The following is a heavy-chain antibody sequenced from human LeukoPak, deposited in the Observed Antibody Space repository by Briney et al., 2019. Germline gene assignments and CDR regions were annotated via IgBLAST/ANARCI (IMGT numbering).Heavy chain of an antibody. CDR3: ARGGPNWFDP. CDR1: GYTFTSYY. CDR2: INPSGGST. V-gene: IGHV1-46*01. D-gene: IGHD1-26*01. J-gene: IGHJ5*02. Sequence: ASVKVSCKASGYTFTSYYMHWVRQAPGQGLEWMGIINPSGGSTSYAQKFQGRVTITADESTSTAYMELSSLRSEDTAVYYCARGGPNWFDPWGQGTLVTVSS.